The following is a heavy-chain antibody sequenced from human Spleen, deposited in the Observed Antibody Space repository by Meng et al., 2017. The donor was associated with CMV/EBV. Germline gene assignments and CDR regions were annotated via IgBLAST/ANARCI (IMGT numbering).Heavy chain of an antibody. CDR3: AKESGRMGY. Sequence: GGSLRLSCAASGFAFSSYGMHWVRQCPGKGLEWVAFIRYGGSHKYYGDSVKGRFTISRDNTKNTLYLQMNSLRPEDTAVYYCAKESGRMGYSGQGTLVTVSS. CDR2: IRYGGSHK. CDR1: GFAFSSYG. D-gene: IGHD1-26*01. J-gene: IGHJ4*02. V-gene: IGHV3-30*02.